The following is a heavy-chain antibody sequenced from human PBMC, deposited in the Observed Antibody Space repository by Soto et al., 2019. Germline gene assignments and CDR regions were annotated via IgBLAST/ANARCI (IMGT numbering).Heavy chain of an antibody. Sequence: EVQLLESGGGVIQPGGSPRLSCAASGFTFRIYAMSWVRQAPGKGLEWVSTITGNGGTSYADFVRGRFTISRDNSKNTLYLQMNSLRAEDTAVYYCAKDAPGSGWLSDYWGQGTLVTVSS. D-gene: IGHD3-22*01. CDR2: ITGNGGT. CDR1: GFTFRIYA. CDR3: AKDAPGSGWLSDY. V-gene: IGHV3-23*01. J-gene: IGHJ4*02.